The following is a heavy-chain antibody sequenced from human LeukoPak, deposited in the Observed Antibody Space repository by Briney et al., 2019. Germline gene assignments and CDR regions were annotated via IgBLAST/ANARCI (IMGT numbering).Heavy chain of an antibody. CDR3: ARGDRSSSILEDAFDL. CDR2: SNPNSGGT. D-gene: IGHD6-6*01. Sequence: ASVKVSCRASGYTFTGNYIHWVRQAPGQGLEWMGWSNPNSGGTKFAQRFQGRISITRETSITTTYMDLSRLTSDDTAVYYCARGDRSSSILEDAFDLWGPGTMVSVSS. J-gene: IGHJ3*01. CDR1: GYTFTGNY. V-gene: IGHV1-2*02.